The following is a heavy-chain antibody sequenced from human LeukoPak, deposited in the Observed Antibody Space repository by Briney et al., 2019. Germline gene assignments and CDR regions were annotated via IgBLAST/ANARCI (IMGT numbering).Heavy chain of an antibody. J-gene: IGHJ4*02. CDR2: IYSGGST. CDR3: AKGLGAVAGTGYFDY. D-gene: IGHD6-19*01. Sequence: GGSLRLSCAASGFTVSSNYMSWVRQAPGKGLEWVSVIYSGGSTYYADSVKGRFTISRDNSKNTLYLQMNSLRAEDTAVYYCAKGLGAVAGTGYFDYWGQGTLVTVSS. V-gene: IGHV3-66*01. CDR1: GFTVSSNY.